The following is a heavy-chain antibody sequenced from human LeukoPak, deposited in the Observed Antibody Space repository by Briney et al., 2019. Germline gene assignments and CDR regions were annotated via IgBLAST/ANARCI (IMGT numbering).Heavy chain of an antibody. D-gene: IGHD2-15*01. J-gene: IGHJ5*02. V-gene: IGHV4-34*01. Sequence: SETLSLTCAVYGGSFSGCYWSWIRQPPGKGLEWIGEINHSGSTNHNPSLKSRVTISVDTSKNQFSLKLSSVTAADTAVYYCATVVVAAPGNGWFDPWGQGTLVTVSS. CDR1: GGSFSGCY. CDR2: INHSGST. CDR3: ATVVVAAPGNGWFDP.